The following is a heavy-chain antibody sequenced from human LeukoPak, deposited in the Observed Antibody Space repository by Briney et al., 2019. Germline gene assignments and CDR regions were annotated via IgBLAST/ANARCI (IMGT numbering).Heavy chain of an antibody. J-gene: IGHJ4*02. CDR2: INPKNGDT. D-gene: IGHD3-22*01. V-gene: IGHV1-2*02. Sequence: ASVKVSCKASGYTFSGFYINWVRQAPGQGLEWMGWINPKNGDTHYAQDFLGRVTMTRDTSISTAYMELSRLTSDDTAVYYCARGDYYDSGGYYYWGNWGQGTLVTVSS. CDR1: GYTFSGFY. CDR3: ARGDYYDSGGYYYWGN.